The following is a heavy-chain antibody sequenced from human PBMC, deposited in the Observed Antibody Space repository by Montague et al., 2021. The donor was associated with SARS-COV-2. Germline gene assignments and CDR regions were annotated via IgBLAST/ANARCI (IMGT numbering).Heavy chain of an antibody. CDR1: GASIDTGNHY. CDR2: IYNSGPT. V-gene: IGHV4-61*09. J-gene: IGHJ6*02. CDR3: GRDSVSYGLDV. D-gene: IGHD3-16*01. Sequence: TLSLTCRVSGASIDTGNHYWTWIRQSAGQGLEWIGNIYNSGPTNYNPSLKSRVTISLDTSKNHFSLLLSSVTAADTATYYCGRDSVSYGLDVWGQGTTVTVSS.